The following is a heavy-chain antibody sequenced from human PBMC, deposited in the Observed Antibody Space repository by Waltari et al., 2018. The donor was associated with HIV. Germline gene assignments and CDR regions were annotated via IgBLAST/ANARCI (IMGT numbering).Heavy chain of an antibody. CDR1: GGSFSGYY. D-gene: IGHD3-3*01. CDR3: ARVCCITIFGVVIRDPINWFDP. V-gene: IGHV4-34*01. J-gene: IGHJ5*02. CDR2: INHSGST. Sequence: QVQLQQWGAGLLKPSETLSLTCAVYGGSFSGYYWRWIRPPPGTGLEWIGEINHSGSTNYNPSLKSRFTISVDTSKNQFSLKLSSVTAADTAVYYCARVCCITIFGVVIRDPINWFDPWGQGTLVTVSS.